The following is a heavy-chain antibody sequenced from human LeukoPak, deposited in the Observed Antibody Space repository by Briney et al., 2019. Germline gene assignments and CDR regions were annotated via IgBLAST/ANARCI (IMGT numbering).Heavy chain of an antibody. V-gene: IGHV1-2*06. J-gene: IGHJ6*03. CDR2: INPNSGGT. CDR3: ARSRLTGKNPYCYYYMDV. CDR1: GYTFTGYY. Sequence: ASVKVSCKASGYTFTGYYMHRVRQAPGQGLEWMGRINPNSGGTNYPQKFQGRVTMTRDTSISTAYMELSRLRSDDTAVYYCARSRLTGKNPYCYYYMDVWGKGPRSPSP. D-gene: IGHD3-9*01.